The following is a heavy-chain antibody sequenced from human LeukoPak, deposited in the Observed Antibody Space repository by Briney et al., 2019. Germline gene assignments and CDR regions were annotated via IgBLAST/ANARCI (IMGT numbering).Heavy chain of an antibody. V-gene: IGHV3-74*01. CDR1: GFTFSSYW. Sequence: GGSLRLPCAASGFTFSSYWMHWVRQAPGKGLVWVSRIKSDGKTNYADSVKGRFTISRDNAKNTVSLQMNSLRAEDTGVYYCARAPSEIGGYYPEYFRHWGQGTLVTVSS. CDR2: IKSDGKT. D-gene: IGHD3-22*01. J-gene: IGHJ1*01. CDR3: ARAPSEIGGYYPEYFRH.